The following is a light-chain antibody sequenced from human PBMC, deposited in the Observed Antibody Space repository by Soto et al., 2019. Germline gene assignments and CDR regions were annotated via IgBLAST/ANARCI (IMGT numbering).Light chain of an antibody. CDR1: QGISNS. V-gene: IGKV3-15*01. J-gene: IGKJ4*01. CDR3: QQYNNWPSLT. Sequence: EIVMRQSPATLSVSPGERATLSCRASQGISNSLAWYQQKPGQAPRLLIYGVSTRATGIPARFSGSGSGTEFTLTISSLQSEDFAVYYCQQYNNWPSLTFGGGTKVDIK. CDR2: GVS.